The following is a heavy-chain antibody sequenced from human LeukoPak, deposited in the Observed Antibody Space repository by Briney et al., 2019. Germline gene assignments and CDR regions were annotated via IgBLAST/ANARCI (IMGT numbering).Heavy chain of an antibody. V-gene: IGHV3-74*01. J-gene: IGHJ4*02. Sequence: GGSLRLSCVASGFTFSKYWMHWVRRAPGKGLVWVSRIQGDGSNTNYADSVKGRFSISRDNAKNTVYLQMNSLRAEDTGIYYCARGTSAGGPISPFDFWGQGTVVTVSS. CDR3: ARGTSAGGPISPFDF. CDR1: GFTFSKYW. D-gene: IGHD6-13*01. CDR2: IQGDGSNT.